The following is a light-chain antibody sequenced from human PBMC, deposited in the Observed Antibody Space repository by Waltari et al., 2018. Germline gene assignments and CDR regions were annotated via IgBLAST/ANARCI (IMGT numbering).Light chain of an antibody. CDR2: KDS. CDR1: ALPRLY. Sequence: SYDLTQPPSVSVSPGQTARITCSGNALPRLYSYWYQQKPGQAPLLLIYKDSQRASGIPEPFSGSSSGTTVTLTISGVQAEDEADYYCQSADTDFANHVLFGGGTQLTVL. V-gene: IGLV3-25*03. CDR3: QSADTDFANHVL. J-gene: IGLJ2*01.